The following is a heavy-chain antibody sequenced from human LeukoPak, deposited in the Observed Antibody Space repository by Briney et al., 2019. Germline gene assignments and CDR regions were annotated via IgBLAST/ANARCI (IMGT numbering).Heavy chain of an antibody. CDR2: IYPNNGAT. V-gene: IGHV1-2*02. D-gene: IGHD3-10*01. CDR3: ARDGPAQMVDFDY. J-gene: IGHJ4*02. CDR1: GYTFSGTGWY. Sequence: ASVKVSCKASGYTFSGTGWYLYWLRQAPGQGLECMGWIYPNNGATGYAQKFQGRVAMTRDTSISTAYMELSRLRPDDTAVYYCARDGPAQMVDFDYWGQGTLITVSS.